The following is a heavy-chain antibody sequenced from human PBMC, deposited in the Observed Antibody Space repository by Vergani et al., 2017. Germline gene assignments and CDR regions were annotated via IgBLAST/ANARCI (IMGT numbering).Heavy chain of an antibody. CDR1: GGSISRSSYY. V-gene: IGHV4-39*01. J-gene: IGHJ4*02. CDR3: ARPLVGATTAFDY. Sequence: QLQLQESGPGPVKPSETLSLTCTVSGGSISRSSYYWGWLRQPPGKGLEWIGSIYYSGSTYYNPSLKSRVTISVDTSKNQFTLKLSSVTATNTAVYYGARPLVGATTAFDYWGQGTLVTVSS. D-gene: IGHD1-26*01. CDR2: IYYSGST.